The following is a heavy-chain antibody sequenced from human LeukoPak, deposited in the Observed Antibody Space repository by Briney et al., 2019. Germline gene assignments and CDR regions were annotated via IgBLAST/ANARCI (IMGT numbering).Heavy chain of an antibody. D-gene: IGHD1-1*01. V-gene: IGHV3-7*03. CDR3: ARYNWNDNRPYFFDC. CDR2: IKQDGSEK. J-gene: IGHJ4*02. CDR1: GFSFSSYW. Sequence: GGSLRLSCAASGFSFSSYWMSWVRQAPGKGLEWVANIKQDGSEKNYVDSVKGRFTISRDNSKNSLYLQMNSLRAEDTAVYYCARYNWNDNRPYFFDCWGQGTLVTVSS.